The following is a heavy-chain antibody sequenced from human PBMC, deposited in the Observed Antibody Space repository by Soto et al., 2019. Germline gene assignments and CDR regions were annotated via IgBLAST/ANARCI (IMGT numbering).Heavy chain of an antibody. CDR2: ISYDGSNK. Sequence: QVQLVESGGGVVQPGRSLRLSCAASGFTFSSYAMHWVRQAPGKGLEWVAVISYDGSNKYYADSVKGRFTISRDNSKNPLYLQMNSLRAEDTAVYYCARDRYSSSWYLYLFDSWGQGTLVTVSS. D-gene: IGHD6-13*01. CDR1: GFTFSSYA. J-gene: IGHJ4*02. V-gene: IGHV3-30-3*01. CDR3: ARDRYSSSWYLYLFDS.